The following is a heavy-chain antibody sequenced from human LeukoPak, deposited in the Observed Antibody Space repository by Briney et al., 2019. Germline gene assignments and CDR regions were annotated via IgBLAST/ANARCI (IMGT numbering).Heavy chain of an antibody. D-gene: IGHD2-2*01. Sequence: ASVKVSCKASGYTFTGYYMHWVRQAPGQGLEWMGWINPNSGGTNYAQKFQGRVTMTRDTSISTAYMELSSLRSDDTAVYYCARDGPYCSSTSCYEELHPWGQGTLVTVSS. J-gene: IGHJ4*02. CDR1: GYTFTGYY. CDR2: INPNSGGT. V-gene: IGHV1-2*02. CDR3: ARDGPYCSSTSCYEELHP.